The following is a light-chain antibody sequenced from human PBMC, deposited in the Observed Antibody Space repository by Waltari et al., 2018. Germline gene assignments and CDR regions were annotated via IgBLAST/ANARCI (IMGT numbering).Light chain of an antibody. CDR3: QQTYTTPYT. V-gene: IGKV1-39*01. CDR1: QYISDY. CDR2: TAS. Sequence: DIQMSQSPSSLSASVGDRVTITCRASQYISDYLHWYQQKPGKAPQLLIYTASTLQSGVPSRLSGSGSGSDFTLTISSLQPEDFVTYCCQQTYTTPYTFGQGTRLEIK. J-gene: IGKJ2*01.